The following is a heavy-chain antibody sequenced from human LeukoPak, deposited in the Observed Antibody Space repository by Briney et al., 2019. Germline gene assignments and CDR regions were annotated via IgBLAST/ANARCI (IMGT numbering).Heavy chain of an antibody. CDR3: ARTRSSGNLPFAY. V-gene: IGHV3-48*01. D-gene: IGHD3-22*01. CDR1: DFTFSSYS. Sequence: PGGSLSLSCAASDFTFSSYSMNWVRKAPGKGLGWVSNITNGGNSKSYADSVKGRFTISRDNTKNSLYLQMNGLRAEATAVYYCARTRSSGNLPFAYGGQGILVTASS. CDR2: ITNGGNSK. J-gene: IGHJ4*02.